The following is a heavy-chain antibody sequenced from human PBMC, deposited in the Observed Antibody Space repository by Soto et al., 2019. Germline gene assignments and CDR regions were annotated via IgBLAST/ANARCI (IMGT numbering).Heavy chain of an antibody. Sequence: QVQLVQSGAEVKTPGSSVKVSCKASGGTFSSYAISWVRQAPGQGLEWMGGIIPIFGTATYAQKFQGRVTITADESTSPAYMELSSLRSEDTAVYYCARDREYDSSCYYPLYWYFDLWGRGTLVTVSS. CDR2: IIPIFGTA. D-gene: IGHD3-22*01. J-gene: IGHJ2*01. V-gene: IGHV1-69*01. CDR1: GGTFSSYA. CDR3: ARDREYDSSCYYPLYWYFDL.